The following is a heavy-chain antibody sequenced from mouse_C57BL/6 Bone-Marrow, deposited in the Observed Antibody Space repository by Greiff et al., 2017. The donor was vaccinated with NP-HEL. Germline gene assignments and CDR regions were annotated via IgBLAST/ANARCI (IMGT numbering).Heavy chain of an antibody. J-gene: IGHJ3*01. CDR2: INPYNGGT. V-gene: IGHV1-19*01. CDR3: ARGGYDGYYGWFAY. CDR1: GYTFTDYY. D-gene: IGHD2-3*01. Sequence: EVQLQESGPVLVKPGASVKMSCKASGYTFTDYYMNWVKQSHGKSLEWIGVINPYNGGTSYNQKFKGKATLTVDKSSSTAYMELNSLTSEDSAVYYCARGGYDGYYGWFAYWGQGTLVTVSA.